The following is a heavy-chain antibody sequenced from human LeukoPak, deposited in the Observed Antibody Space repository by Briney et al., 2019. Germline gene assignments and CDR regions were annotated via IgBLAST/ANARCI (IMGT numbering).Heavy chain of an antibody. J-gene: IGHJ4*02. D-gene: IGHD3-22*01. V-gene: IGHV4-4*07. CDR1: GGSISTYY. CDR3: ARDHYSDSSGYFVY. CDR2: IYTTGST. Sequence: SETLSLTCTVSGGSISTYYWSWIRQPAEKGLEWIGRIYTTGSTYYNPSLKSRVTISVDTPKNQFSLKLSSVTAADTAVYYCARDHYSDSSGYFVYWGQGILVTVSS.